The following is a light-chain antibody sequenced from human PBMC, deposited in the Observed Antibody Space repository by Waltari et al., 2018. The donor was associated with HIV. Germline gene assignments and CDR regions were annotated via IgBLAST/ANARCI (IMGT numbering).Light chain of an antibody. CDR1: GLAKRY. V-gene: IGLV3-27*01. CDR3: FSAADNNLGV. CDR2: KDI. J-gene: IGLJ3*02. Sequence: SYELTQPSSVSVSPGQPARLTCSGDGLAKRYVRWFQQKPGQAPVLVIYKDIKRPSGIPERFSGSSSGTTVTLTISGAQVEDEADYYCFSAADNNLGVFGGGTKVTVL.